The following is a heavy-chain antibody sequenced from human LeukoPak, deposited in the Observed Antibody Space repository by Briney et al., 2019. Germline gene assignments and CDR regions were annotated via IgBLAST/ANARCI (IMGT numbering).Heavy chain of an antibody. J-gene: IGHJ4*02. CDR2: ISSSGKS. CDR1: GGSISTTDFD. D-gene: IGHD1-26*01. CDR3: ARFKGGTGFDY. Sequence: SETLSLTCAVSGGSISTTDFDWAWIRQPPGQGLEWIATISSSGKSYYNPYLMSRVTISVDTSKNQFSLGVTSVTAADTGLFYCARFKGGTGFDYWGRGILVIVS. V-gene: IGHV4-39*01.